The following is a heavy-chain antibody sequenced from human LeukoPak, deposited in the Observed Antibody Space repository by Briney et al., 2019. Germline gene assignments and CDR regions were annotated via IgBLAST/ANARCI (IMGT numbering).Heavy chain of an antibody. CDR1: GFTFTSYG. J-gene: IGHJ5*02. V-gene: IGHV1-18*04. D-gene: IGHD3-10*01. Sequence: GASVRVSCTASGFTFTSYGISWVRQAPGQGLEWMGWISAYNGNTNYAHTLQGRVTMTTDTSTSTAYMELRSLRSDDTAVYYCARDVDSIGFGEARFDPWGQGTLVTVSS. CDR3: ARDVDSIGFGEARFDP. CDR2: ISAYNGNT.